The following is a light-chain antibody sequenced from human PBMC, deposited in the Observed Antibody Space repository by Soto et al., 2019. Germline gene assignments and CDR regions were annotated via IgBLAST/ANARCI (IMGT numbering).Light chain of an antibody. Sequence: EIVLTQSPGTLSLSPGERATLSCRASQSISSSYLAWYQQKPGQAPRLLIYSASSRATGIPDRFSGSGSGTDFTLSISRLEPADFAVYYCQHYGYSRTFGQGTKVEIK. CDR3: QHYGYSRT. CDR2: SAS. V-gene: IGKV3-20*01. CDR1: QSISSSY. J-gene: IGKJ1*01.